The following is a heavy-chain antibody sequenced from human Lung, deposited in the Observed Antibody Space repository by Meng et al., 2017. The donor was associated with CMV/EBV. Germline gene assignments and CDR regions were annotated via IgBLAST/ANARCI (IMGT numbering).Heavy chain of an antibody. Sequence: SVXVSCKASGGTSNTYTFNWVRQAPGRGLEWMGGIIPYLDESNYAQTFQGRLTITSDRSTAAFMELTSLRSEDTAVYFCAGRGPYGRVLTGWGQGALVNVAS. CDR1: GGTSNTYT. V-gene: IGHV1-69*10. CDR3: AGRGPYGRVLTG. D-gene: IGHD3-22*01. J-gene: IGHJ3*01. CDR2: IIPYLDES.